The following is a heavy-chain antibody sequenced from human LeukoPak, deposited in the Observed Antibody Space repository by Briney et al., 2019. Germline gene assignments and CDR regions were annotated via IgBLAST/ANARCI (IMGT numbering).Heavy chain of an antibody. CDR2: IIYSGRT. Sequence: SETLSLTCTVSGGSISSSSYYWGWIRQPPGKGLEWIGSIIYSGRTYYNPSLKSRVTIAVDTSKNQFSLRVNSVTAADTAVYYCARGTGVVTVVSLRYYYYYMDVWGKGTTVTVFS. CDR3: ARGTGVVTVVSLRYYYYYMDV. D-gene: IGHD3-3*01. V-gene: IGHV4-39*07. J-gene: IGHJ6*03. CDR1: GGSISSSSYY.